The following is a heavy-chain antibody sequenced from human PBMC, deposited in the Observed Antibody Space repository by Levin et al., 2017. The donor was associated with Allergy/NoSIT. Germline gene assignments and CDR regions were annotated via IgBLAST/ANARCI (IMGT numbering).Heavy chain of an antibody. V-gene: IGHV3-23*01. CDR2: ISGSGGST. CDR3: AKALLRYFDRSFDY. J-gene: IGHJ4*02. CDR1: GFTFSSYA. Sequence: SGGSLRLSCAASGFTFSSYAMSWVRQAPGKGLEWVSAISGSGGSTYYADSVKGRFTISRDNSKNTLYLQMNSLRAEDTAVYYCAKALLRYFDRSFDYWGQGTLVTVSS. D-gene: IGHD3-9*01.